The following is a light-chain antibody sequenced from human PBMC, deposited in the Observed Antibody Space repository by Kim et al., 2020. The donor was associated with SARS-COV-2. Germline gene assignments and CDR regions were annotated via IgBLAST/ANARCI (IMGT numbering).Light chain of an antibody. CDR3: QQSYSTPRS. Sequence: DIQMTQSPSSLSASVGDRVTITCRASQSISSYLNWYQQKPGKAPKLLIYAASSLQSGVPSRFSGSGSGTDFNLNISSLQPEDFATYYCQQSYSTPRSFGQGFKLDI. CDR1: QSISSY. CDR2: AAS. V-gene: IGKV1-39*01. J-gene: IGKJ2*04.